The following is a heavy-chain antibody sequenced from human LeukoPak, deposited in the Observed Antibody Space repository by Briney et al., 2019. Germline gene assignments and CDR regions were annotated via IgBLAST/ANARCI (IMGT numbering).Heavy chain of an antibody. CDR3: AKGSGYCTSTSCYSYFDY. Sequence: GGSLRLSCAASGFTFDDYAMHWVRQAPGKGLEWVSLITWDGGSTYYADSVKGRFTISRDNNKNSLSLQMNSLRTEDTALYYCAKGSGYCTSTSCYSYFDYWGQGTLVTVSS. CDR2: ITWDGGST. CDR1: GFTFDDYA. J-gene: IGHJ4*02. D-gene: IGHD2-2*02. V-gene: IGHV3-43*01.